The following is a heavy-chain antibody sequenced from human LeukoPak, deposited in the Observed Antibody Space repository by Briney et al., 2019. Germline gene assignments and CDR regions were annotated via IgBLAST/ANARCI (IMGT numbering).Heavy chain of an antibody. D-gene: IGHD3-16*01. CDR1: GFTFSSYW. J-gene: IGHJ6*02. CDR2: INHNGNVN. V-gene: IGHV3-7*03. Sequence: GGSLRLSCAASGFTFSSYWMNWARQAPGKGLEWVASINHNGNVNYFVDSVKGRFTISRDNAKSSLYLQMSNLRAEDTAVYFCARGGGLDVWGQGATVTVSS. CDR3: ARGGGLDV.